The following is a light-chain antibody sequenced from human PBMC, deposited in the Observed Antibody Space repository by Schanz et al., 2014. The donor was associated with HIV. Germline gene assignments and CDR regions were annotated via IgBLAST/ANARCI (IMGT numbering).Light chain of an antibody. Sequence: QSALTQPPSASGSPGQSVTISCTGTSSDVGAYNYVSWYQQHPGKAPKLMIYEVSKRPSGVPDRFSGSKSGSTASLTVSGLHAEDEAVYYCCSYAGSYTWVFGGGTKLTVL. CDR3: CSYAGSYTWV. CDR2: EVS. J-gene: IGLJ3*02. V-gene: IGLV2-8*01. CDR1: SSDVGAYNY.